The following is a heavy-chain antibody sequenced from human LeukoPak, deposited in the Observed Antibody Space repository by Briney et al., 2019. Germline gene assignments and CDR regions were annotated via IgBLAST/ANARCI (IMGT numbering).Heavy chain of an antibody. CDR2: IYYDGST. CDR3: ARESIGEWFGELGSFDP. Sequence: PSETLSLTCTVSGGSISTYYWSWIRQPPGKGLEWIGYIYYDGSTYSNPSLKSRVTISVDMSKNQFSLKLSSVTAADTAVYYCARESIGEWFGELGSFDPWGQGTLVTVSS. V-gene: IGHV4-59*01. D-gene: IGHD3-10*01. J-gene: IGHJ5*02. CDR1: GGSISTYY.